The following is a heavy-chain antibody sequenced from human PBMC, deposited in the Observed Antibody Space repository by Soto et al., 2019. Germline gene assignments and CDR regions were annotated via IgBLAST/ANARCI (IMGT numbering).Heavy chain of an antibody. D-gene: IGHD6-13*01. J-gene: IGHJ4*02. V-gene: IGHV3-11*06. CDR2: ISTRSDYT. Sequence: PGGSLRLSCAASGFTFSDYYMTWIRQAPGKGLEWISYISTRSDYTNYADSVKGRFTISRDNAKSSLYLQMNTLRAEDTAVYYCARDRDLSSSWPFDYWGQGILVTVSS. CDR3: ARDRDLSSSWPFDY. CDR1: GFTFSDYY.